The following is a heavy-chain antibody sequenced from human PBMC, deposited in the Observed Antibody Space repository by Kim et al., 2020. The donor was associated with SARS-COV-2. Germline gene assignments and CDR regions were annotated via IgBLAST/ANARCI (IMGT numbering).Heavy chain of an antibody. D-gene: IGHD6-13*01. CDR3: AKDKEAIGTGSLDY. Sequence: GGSLRLSCAASGFTFSSYSMNWVRQAPGKGLQWVSTISGSGVGAYYADPVKGRFTISRDNSKNTLSLQMNSLRAEDTAVYYCAKDKEAIGTGSLDYWGQG. J-gene: IGHJ4*02. V-gene: IGHV3-23*01. CDR2: ISGSGVGA. CDR1: GFTFSSYS.